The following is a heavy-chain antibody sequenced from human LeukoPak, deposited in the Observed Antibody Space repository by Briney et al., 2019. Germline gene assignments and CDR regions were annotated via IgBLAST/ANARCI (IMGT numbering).Heavy chain of an antibody. CDR1: GGSFSGYY. V-gene: IGHV4-34*01. CDR2: INHSGST. J-gene: IGHJ4*02. D-gene: IGHD3-22*01. Sequence: SETLSLTCAVYGGSFSGYYWRWIRQPPGKGLEWIGEINHSGSTNYNPSLKSRVTISVDTSKNQFSLKLSSVTAADTAVYYCARGRGFSGYYYYWGQGTLVTVSS. CDR3: ARGRGFSGYYYY.